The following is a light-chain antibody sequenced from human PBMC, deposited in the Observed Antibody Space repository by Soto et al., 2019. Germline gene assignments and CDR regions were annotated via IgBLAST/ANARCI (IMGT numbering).Light chain of an antibody. CDR3: QQRDSWPLT. Sequence: EIVLTQSPATLSLSPGERATLSCRASQSVRSDLAWYQEKPGQPPRLLIYDISNRDTDIPARFSGSGSGTDFTLTISTLEPEDFAVYYCQQRDSWPLTFGGGTKVEIK. J-gene: IGKJ4*01. CDR1: QSVRSD. V-gene: IGKV3-11*01. CDR2: DIS.